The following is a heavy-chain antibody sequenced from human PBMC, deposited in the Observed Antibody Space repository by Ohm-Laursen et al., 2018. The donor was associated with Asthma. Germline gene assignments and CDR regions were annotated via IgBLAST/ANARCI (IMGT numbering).Heavy chain of an antibody. CDR3: AKDLYYYDSSGYSYYYYGMDV. V-gene: IGHV3-30-3*01. CDR2: ISYDGSNK. Sequence: SLRLSCAASGFTFSSYAMHWVRQAPGKGLEWVAVISYDGSNKYYADSVKGRFTISRDNSKNTLYLQMNSLRAEDTAVYYCAKDLYYYDSSGYSYYYYGMDVWGQGTTVTVSS. CDR1: GFTFSSYA. J-gene: IGHJ6*02. D-gene: IGHD3-22*01.